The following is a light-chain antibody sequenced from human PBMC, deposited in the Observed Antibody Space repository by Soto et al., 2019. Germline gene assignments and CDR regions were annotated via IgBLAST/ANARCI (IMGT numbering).Light chain of an antibody. Sequence: FLLIQVPSFLSASAGDTVTITRRASQDIRSYLAWYQQKAGRAPKLLIYAASTLQSGFPSRYSGSGSGIDCTLTISSLQPEDFATYYCLQHYTSPRTFGQGTKVDIK. CDR3: LQHYTSPRT. CDR2: AAS. J-gene: IGKJ1*01. V-gene: IGKV1-9*01. CDR1: QDIRSY.